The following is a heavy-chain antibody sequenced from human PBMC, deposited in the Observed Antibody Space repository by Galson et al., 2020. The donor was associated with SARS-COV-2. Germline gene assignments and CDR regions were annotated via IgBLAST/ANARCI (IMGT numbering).Heavy chain of an antibody. Sequence: GGSLRLSCAASGFLFNAYSMSWVRQAPGKGLEWVAYISSSSSTKYYADSVKGRFTVSRDKAKKSLFLQMSSLRAEDTGVYYCARGAGMATCDFDIWGQGTLGSVSS. CDR3: ARGAGMATCDFDI. J-gene: IGHJ4*02. CDR1: GFLFNAYS. V-gene: IGHV3-48*01. CDR2: ISSSSSTK. D-gene: IGHD5-12*01.